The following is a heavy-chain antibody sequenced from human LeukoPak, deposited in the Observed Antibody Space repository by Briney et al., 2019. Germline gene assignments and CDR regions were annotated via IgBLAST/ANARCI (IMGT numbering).Heavy chain of an antibody. Sequence: GGSLRLSCAASGFTLSSYAMAWVRQAPGKGLQWVSAISGSGSSTYYVDSVKGRFTISRDNSKHTLFLQMNSLRAEDTAVYYCAGSSCGGNCYSGFDYWGQGTMVTVSS. CDR2: ISGSGSST. V-gene: IGHV3-23*01. CDR1: GFTLSSYA. CDR3: AGSSCGGNCYSGFDY. D-gene: IGHD2-21*02. J-gene: IGHJ4*02.